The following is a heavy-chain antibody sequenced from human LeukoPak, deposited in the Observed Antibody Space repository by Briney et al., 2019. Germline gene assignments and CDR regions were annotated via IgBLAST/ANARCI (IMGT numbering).Heavy chain of an antibody. D-gene: IGHD4-17*01. CDR3: ARDGHGVPLDY. Sequence: PGGSLRLSCAASGFTFSSYAMHWVRQAPGKGLEWVAVISYDGTEKYYGDSVKGRFTISRDNSKNTLYLQMNSLRAVDTALYYCARDGHGVPLDYWGQGTLVTVSP. CDR2: ISYDGTEK. CDR1: GFTFSSYA. V-gene: IGHV3-30-3*01. J-gene: IGHJ4*02.